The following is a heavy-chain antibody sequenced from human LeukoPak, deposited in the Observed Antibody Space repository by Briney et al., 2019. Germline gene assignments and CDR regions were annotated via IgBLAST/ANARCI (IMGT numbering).Heavy chain of an antibody. CDR1: GFTVSSYY. Sequence: GGSLRLSCAASGFTVSSYYMSWVRQAPGKGLEWVSVIYRGGTTYYADSVKGRFTISGDNSKNTLYLQMNSLRAEDTAVYYCARDGEYSYGYGFDYWGQGTLVTVSS. V-gene: IGHV3-53*01. CDR3: ARDGEYSYGYGFDY. J-gene: IGHJ4*02. CDR2: IYRGGTT. D-gene: IGHD5-18*01.